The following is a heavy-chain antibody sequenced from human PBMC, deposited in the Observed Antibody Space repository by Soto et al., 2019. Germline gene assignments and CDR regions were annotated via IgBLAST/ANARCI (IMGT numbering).Heavy chain of an antibody. CDR1: GFFFNGFD. Sequence: GGSLRLSCAASGFFFNGFDMSWVRQAPGKGLEWVAVISYEGSNNFYAESVKGRFTISRDNSKNTLYLQMNSLRREDTAVYYCARGAEYQLLSRDYFYGMDVWGQGTTVTVSS. D-gene: IGHD2-2*01. V-gene: IGHV3-30-3*01. CDR3: ARGAEYQLLSRDYFYGMDV. J-gene: IGHJ6*02. CDR2: ISYEGSNN.